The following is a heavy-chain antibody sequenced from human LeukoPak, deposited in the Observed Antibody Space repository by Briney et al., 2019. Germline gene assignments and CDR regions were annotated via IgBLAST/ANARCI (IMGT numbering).Heavy chain of an antibody. CDR3: AKEVLNRPTEGY. CDR2: IQYDGSNK. J-gene: IGHJ4*02. CDR1: GFTFSSFG. Sequence: PGGSLRLSCAASGFTFSSFGMHRVRQAPGKGLEWVSFIQYDGSNKYYADSVKGRFTISRDDSKNTLYLQMNSLRGDDTAVYYCAKEVLNRPTEGYWGQGTLVTVSS. D-gene: IGHD2/OR15-2a*01. V-gene: IGHV3-30*02.